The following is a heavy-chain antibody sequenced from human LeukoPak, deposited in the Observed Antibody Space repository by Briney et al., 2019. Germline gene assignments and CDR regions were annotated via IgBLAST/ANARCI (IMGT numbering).Heavy chain of an antibody. V-gene: IGHV3-48*01. J-gene: IGHJ4*02. CDR3: ARGSTYYDSSGQVPFDY. CDR1: GGSFSGYY. CDR2: ISSSSSTI. D-gene: IGHD3-22*01. Sequence: ETLSLTCAVYGGSFSGYYRSWVRQAPGKGLEWVSYISSSSSTIYYADSVKGRFTISRDNAKNSLYLQMNSLRAEDTAVYYCARGSTYYDSSGQVPFDYWGQGTLVTVSS.